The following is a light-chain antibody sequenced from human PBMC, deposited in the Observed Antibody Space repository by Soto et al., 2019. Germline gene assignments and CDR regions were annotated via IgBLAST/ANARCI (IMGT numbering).Light chain of an antibody. CDR2: GAS. J-gene: IGKJ4*01. Sequence: EIVMTQSPATLSVSVGERATLSCRASHSVSSKLAWYQQKPGQAPRLLIYGASTRATGIPARFSGSGSGTEFTLTISSLQSEDFAVYYCQQYNNWPPLTFGGGTKVEIK. CDR3: QQYNNWPPLT. V-gene: IGKV3-15*01. CDR1: HSVSSK.